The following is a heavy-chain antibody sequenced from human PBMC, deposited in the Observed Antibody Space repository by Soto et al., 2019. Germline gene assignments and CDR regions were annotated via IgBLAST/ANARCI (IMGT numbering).Heavy chain of an antibody. V-gene: IGHV4-34*01. J-gene: IGHJ6*02. CDR2: INHSGST. D-gene: IGHD6-19*01. CDR3: ARFQGIAVAGLARYYYGMDV. Sequence: SETLSLTCAVYGGSFSGYYWSWIRQPPGEGLEWIGEINHSGSTNYNPSLKSRVTISVDTSKNQFSLKLSSVTAADTAVYYCARFQGIAVAGLARYYYGMDVWGQGTTVTVSS. CDR1: GGSFSGYY.